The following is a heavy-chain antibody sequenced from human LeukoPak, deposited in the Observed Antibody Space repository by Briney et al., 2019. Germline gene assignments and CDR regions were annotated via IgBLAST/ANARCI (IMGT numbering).Heavy chain of an antibody. CDR2: ISSISSYI. D-gene: IGHD6-13*01. CDR1: GFAFSTLT. CDR3: ARGRALAAAFDY. V-gene: IGHV3-21*01. Sequence: GGSLRLSCAASGFAFSTLTMNWVRQAPGKGLELVSSISSISSYIYYTDSVKGRFTISRDNTKNSLYLQMNSLRAEDTAVYYCARGRALAAAFDYWGQGTLVTVSS. J-gene: IGHJ4*02.